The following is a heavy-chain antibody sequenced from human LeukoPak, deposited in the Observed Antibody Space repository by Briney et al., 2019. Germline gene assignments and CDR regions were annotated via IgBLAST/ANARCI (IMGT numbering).Heavy chain of an antibody. V-gene: IGHV1-46*01. J-gene: IGHJ5*02. D-gene: IGHD7-27*01. Sequence: ASVTVSCKASGSTFTSYYIHWVRQAPGQGLEWMGIINPSVGSTSYAQKFEGRVTMTRDMSTSTVYMERSSLRSEDTAVYYCARVGELGNWFEPWGQGTLVTVSS. CDR1: GSTFTSYY. CDR3: ARVGELGNWFEP. CDR2: INPSVGST.